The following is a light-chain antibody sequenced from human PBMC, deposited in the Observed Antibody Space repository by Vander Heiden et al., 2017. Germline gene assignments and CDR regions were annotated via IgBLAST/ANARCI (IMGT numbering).Light chain of an antibody. J-gene: IGKJ4*01. V-gene: IGKV1-5*03. CDR3: QQHNSYSGT. CDR1: QSISSW. Sequence: DIQMTQSPSTLSASVGDRVTIPCRASQSISSWLAWYQQKPGKAPKLLIYKASSLESGVPSRFSGSGSGTEFTLTISSLQPDDFATYYCQQHNSYSGTFGGGTKVEIK. CDR2: KAS.